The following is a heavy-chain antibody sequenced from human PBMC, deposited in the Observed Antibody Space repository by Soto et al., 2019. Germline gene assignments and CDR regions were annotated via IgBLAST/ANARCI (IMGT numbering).Heavy chain of an antibody. CDR3: RRDWDYPVL. CDR2: VRSKADGGTT. CDR1: GFTFANDW. J-gene: IGHJ4*02. V-gene: IGHV3-15*01. D-gene: IGHD1-7*01. Sequence: PGGSLRLSCAASGFTFANDWMSWVRQAPGKGLEWVGRVRSKADGGTTDYAAPVKGRFTISRDDSENTLYLQMNSLKIDDTAVYYCRRDWDYPVLWGQGTLVTVSS.